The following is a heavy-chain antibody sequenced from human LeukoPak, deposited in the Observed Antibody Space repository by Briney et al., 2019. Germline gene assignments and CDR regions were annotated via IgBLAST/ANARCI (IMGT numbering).Heavy chain of an antibody. V-gene: IGHV3-21*01. CDR1: GFTFSTYS. CDR3: ARVGYSSGWYFDY. D-gene: IGHD6-19*01. J-gene: IGHJ4*02. CDR2: ISSTSSYI. Sequence: KPGGSLRLSCAASGFTFSTYSMNWVRQAPGTGLEWVSSISSTSSYIYYADSVKGRFTISRDNAQKSLYLQMNSLRAEDTAVYYCARVGYSSGWYFDYWGQGTLVTVSS.